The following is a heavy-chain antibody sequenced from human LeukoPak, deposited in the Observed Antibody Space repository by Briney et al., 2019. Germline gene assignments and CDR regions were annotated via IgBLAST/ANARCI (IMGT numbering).Heavy chain of an antibody. V-gene: IGHV3-21*01. J-gene: IGHJ4*02. Sequence: PGGSLRLSCAASGFTFSTYSMNWVRQAPGKGLEWVSSISSSSSYIFYADSVKGRFTISRDNAKNSLYLQMNSLRAEDTAVYYCARDVSQTIGYCSYWGQGTLVTVSS. D-gene: IGHD2-15*01. CDR3: ARDVSQTIGYCSY. CDR1: GFTFSTYS. CDR2: ISSSSSYI.